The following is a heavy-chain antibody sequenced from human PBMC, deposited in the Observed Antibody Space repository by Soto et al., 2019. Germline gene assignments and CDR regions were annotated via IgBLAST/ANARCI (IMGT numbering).Heavy chain of an antibody. CDR2: IKSKNDGGTT. CDR3: TTGLTYYSDSSGYYFDA. D-gene: IGHD3-22*01. J-gene: IGHJ4*02. Sequence: VHLVESGGDLVKPGGSLRLSCAVYGFTFTNAWMNWVRQAPGKGLEWVGRIKSKNDGGTTEYAAPVKGRLIITRDDSKNTVYLQMNSLQTEDTGVYYCTTGLTYYSDSSGYYFDAWGQGTLVTVSS. V-gene: IGHV3-15*07. CDR1: GFTFTNAW.